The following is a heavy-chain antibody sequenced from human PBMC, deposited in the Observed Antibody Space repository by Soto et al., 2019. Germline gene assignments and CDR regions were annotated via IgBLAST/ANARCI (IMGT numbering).Heavy chain of an antibody. CDR2: IIPIFGTA. J-gene: IGHJ5*02. Sequence: GASVKVSCKASGGTFSSYAISWVRQAPGQGLEWMGGIIPIFGTANYAQKFQGRVTITADESTSTAYMELSSLRSEDTAVYYCARGSTIFGVVAWFDPWGQGTLVTVSS. CDR1: GGTFSSYA. CDR3: ARGSTIFGVVAWFDP. D-gene: IGHD3-3*01. V-gene: IGHV1-69*13.